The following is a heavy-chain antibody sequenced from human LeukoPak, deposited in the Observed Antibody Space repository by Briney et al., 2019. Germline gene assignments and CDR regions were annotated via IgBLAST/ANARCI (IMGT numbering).Heavy chain of an antibody. D-gene: IGHD4-17*01. CDR2: IRNKANSYTT. Sequence: GGSLRLSCAASGFTFSDHYMDWVRQAPGKGLEWVGRIRNKANSYTTQYAASLKDRFTISRDDSRNSLYLQMNSLKTEDTAVYYCARASVTLPFDCWGQGTLVTVSS. CDR1: GFTFSDHY. CDR3: ARASVTLPFDC. V-gene: IGHV3-72*01. J-gene: IGHJ4*02.